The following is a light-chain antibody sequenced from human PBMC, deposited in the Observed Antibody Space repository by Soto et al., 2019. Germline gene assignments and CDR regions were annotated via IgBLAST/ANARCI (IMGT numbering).Light chain of an antibody. CDR3: QQDGSSPDT. V-gene: IGKV3D-15*02. CDR1: QSVSSD. J-gene: IGKJ5*01. CDR2: GAS. Sequence: EIVMKQSPATLSVSPGERVTLSCRASQSVSSDLAWYHQKPGQAPRLLIYGASTRATGIPARFSGSGSGTEFTLTISSLQSEDFAVYYCQQDGSSPDTFGQGTRLEI.